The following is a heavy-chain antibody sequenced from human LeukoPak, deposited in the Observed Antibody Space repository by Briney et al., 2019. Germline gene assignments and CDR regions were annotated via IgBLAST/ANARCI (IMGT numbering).Heavy chain of an antibody. CDR3: ARDFRQTPDY. CDR2: IKQDGSEK. Sequence: GGSLRLSCVASGFSISSHWMSWVRQAPGKGLEWVANIKQDGSEKYYVDSVKGRFTISRDNAKNSLYLQMNSLRAEDTAVYYCARDFRQTPDYWGQGTLVTVSS. V-gene: IGHV3-7*01. CDR1: GFSISSHW. J-gene: IGHJ4*02.